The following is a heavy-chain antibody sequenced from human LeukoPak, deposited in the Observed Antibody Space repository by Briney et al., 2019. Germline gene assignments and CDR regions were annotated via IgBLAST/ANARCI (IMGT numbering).Heavy chain of an antibody. J-gene: IGHJ4*02. Sequence: SETLSLTCTVSGGSIGSSAYHWGWIRQPPGKGLEWIGSIYYSGSTYYNPSLKSRVTISIDTSKNQFSLKLNSVTAADTAVYYCARRYSGKYEYWGQGTLVTVSS. D-gene: IGHD1-26*01. CDR3: ARRYSGKYEY. CDR2: IYYSGST. V-gene: IGHV4-39*07. CDR1: GGSIGSSAYH.